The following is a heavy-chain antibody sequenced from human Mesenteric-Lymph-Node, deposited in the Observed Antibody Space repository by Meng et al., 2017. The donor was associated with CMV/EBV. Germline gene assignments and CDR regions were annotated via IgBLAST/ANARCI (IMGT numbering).Heavy chain of an antibody. CDR2: IYYRGNT. CDR3: ARVRGYNWFDP. CDR1: GGSISSTSYY. J-gene: IGHJ5*02. D-gene: IGHD3-10*01. Sequence: SETLSLTCSVSGGSISSTSYYWGWIRQPPGKGLEWIGSIYYRGNTYYNPSLKSRLTISVDTSKNQFSLKLTSVTAADTAVYFCARVRGYNWFDPWGQGTLVTVSS. V-gene: IGHV4-39*07.